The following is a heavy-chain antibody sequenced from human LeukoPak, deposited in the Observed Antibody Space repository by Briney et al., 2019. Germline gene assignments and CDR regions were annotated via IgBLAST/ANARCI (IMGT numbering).Heavy chain of an antibody. D-gene: IGHD2-15*01. CDR3: ARGGHGLYCDP. J-gene: IGHJ5*02. CDR2: ISGYDGNT. CDR1: GYTFTSYG. V-gene: IGHV1-18*01. Sequence: ASVKVSCKASGYTFTSYGITWVRQAPGQGLEWMGWISGYDGNTRYAPSLQDRVTMTIDTSTTTAYMELRNLRSDDTAVYYCARGGHGLYCDPWGQGTMVTVSA.